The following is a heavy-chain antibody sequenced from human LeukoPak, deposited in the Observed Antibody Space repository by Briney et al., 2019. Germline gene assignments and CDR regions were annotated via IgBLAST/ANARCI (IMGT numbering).Heavy chain of an antibody. J-gene: IGHJ4*02. Sequence: GGSLRLSCAVSGLTFSRYAMSWIRQAPGKGLEWVSAISESGSGTYYADSVKGRFTISRDNSKDTLSLQMNSLRAEDTAVYYCAKDIAQGYTFGSIEQDYWGQGTLVTVSS. D-gene: IGHD5-18*01. CDR2: ISESGSGT. V-gene: IGHV3-23*01. CDR1: GLTFSRYA. CDR3: AKDIAQGYTFGSIEQDY.